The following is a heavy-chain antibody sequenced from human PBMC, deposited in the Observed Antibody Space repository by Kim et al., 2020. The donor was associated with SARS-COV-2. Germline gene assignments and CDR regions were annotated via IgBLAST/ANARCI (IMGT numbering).Heavy chain of an antibody. J-gene: IGHJ4*02. CDR3: AKDNFEEIAAPYWDY. V-gene: IGHV3-23*01. D-gene: IGHD6-6*01. Sequence: DSGKGRFTISRDNSKNTLYLQMNSLRAEDTAVYYCAKDNFEEIAAPYWDYWGQGTLVTVSS.